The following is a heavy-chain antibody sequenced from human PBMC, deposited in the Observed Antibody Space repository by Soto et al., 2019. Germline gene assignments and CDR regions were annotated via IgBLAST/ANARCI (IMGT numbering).Heavy chain of an antibody. V-gene: IGHV3-11*01. CDR1: GFTFSDYY. CDR3: ARGINLFIEVGDGSFLDY. D-gene: IGHD2-15*01. Sequence: PGGSLRLSCAASGFTFSDYYMSWIRQAPGKGLEWVSYISSSGSTIYYADSVKGRFTISRDNAKNSLYLQMNSLRAEDTAVYYCARGINLFIEVGDGSFLDYWGQGTLVTVSS. CDR2: ISSSGSTI. J-gene: IGHJ4*02.